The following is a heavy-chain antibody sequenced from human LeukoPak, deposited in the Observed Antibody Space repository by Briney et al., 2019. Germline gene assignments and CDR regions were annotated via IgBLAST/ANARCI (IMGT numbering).Heavy chain of an antibody. D-gene: IGHD1-7*01. CDR3: AKPQGNYSAFDI. Sequence: GGSLRLSCAASGFTFSSYAMSWVRQAPGRGLEWVSAISGSGGSTYYADSVKGRFTISRDNSKNTLYLQMNSLRAEDTAVYYCAKPQGNYSAFDIWGQGTMVTVSS. J-gene: IGHJ3*02. CDR2: ISGSGGST. V-gene: IGHV3-23*01. CDR1: GFTFSSYA.